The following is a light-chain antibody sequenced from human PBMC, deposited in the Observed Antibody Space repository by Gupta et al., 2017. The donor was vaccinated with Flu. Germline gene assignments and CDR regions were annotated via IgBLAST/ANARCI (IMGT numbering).Light chain of an antibody. Sequence: SSEVTQPPSVSVSPGQTATITCSGDKLGDKYACWYQQKPGQSPVLVIYQDSKRPAGIPDRFSGSNSGNTATLTISGTQAMDESDYYCQTWDSDTFVLFGGGTKLTVL. CDR2: QDS. CDR1: KLGDKY. V-gene: IGLV3-1*01. CDR3: QTWDSDTFVL. J-gene: IGLJ3*02.